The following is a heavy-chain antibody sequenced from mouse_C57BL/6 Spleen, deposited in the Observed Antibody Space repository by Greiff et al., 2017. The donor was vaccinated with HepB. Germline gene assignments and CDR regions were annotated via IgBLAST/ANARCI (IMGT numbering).Heavy chain of an antibody. Sequence: QVHVKQSGPELVKPGASVKISCKASGYAFSSSWMNWVKQRPGKGLEWIGRIYPGDGDTNYNGKFKGKATLTADKSSSTAYMQLSSLTSEDSAVYFCGDGYEGGFFDYWGQGTTLTVSS. CDR3: GDGYEGGFFDY. D-gene: IGHD2-2*01. J-gene: IGHJ2*01. CDR1: GYAFSSSW. CDR2: IYPGDGDT. V-gene: IGHV1-82*01.